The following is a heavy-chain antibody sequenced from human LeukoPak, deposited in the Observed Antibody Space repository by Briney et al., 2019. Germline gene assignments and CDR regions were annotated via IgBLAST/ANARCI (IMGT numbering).Heavy chain of an antibody. V-gene: IGHV4-38-2*02. D-gene: IGHD4-17*01. CDR2: IDHSGST. CDR1: GYSISSGYY. Sequence: SETLSLTCTVSGYSISSGYYWGWIRQPPGKGLEWTGSIDHSGSTYYNPSLKSRITISVDTSKNQFSLKLSSVTAADTAVYYCASLRLNYGDYAAAKGYFDYWGQGTLVTVSS. CDR3: ASLRLNYGDYAAAKGYFDY. J-gene: IGHJ4*02.